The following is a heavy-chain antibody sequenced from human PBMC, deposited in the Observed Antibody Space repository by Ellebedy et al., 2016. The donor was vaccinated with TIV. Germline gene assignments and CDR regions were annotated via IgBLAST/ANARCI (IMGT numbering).Heavy chain of an antibody. CDR1: GGSFSGYY. V-gene: IGHV4-34*01. Sequence: SETLSLTCAVYGGSFSGYYWSWIRQPPGKGLEWIGEINHSGSTNYNPSLKSRVTISVDTSKNQFSLKLSSVTAADTAVYYCARDRADGFGVGDWGQGTLVTVSS. J-gene: IGHJ4*02. D-gene: IGHD3-10*01. CDR3: ARDRADGFGVGD. CDR2: INHSGST.